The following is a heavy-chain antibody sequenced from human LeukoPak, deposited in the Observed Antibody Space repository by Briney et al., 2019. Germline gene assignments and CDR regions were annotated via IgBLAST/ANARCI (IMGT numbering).Heavy chain of an antibody. J-gene: IGHJ1*01. CDR1: GYSFNNYW. V-gene: IGHV5-51*01. CDR2: IYTGDSDT. CDR3: ARLYSTKYFQH. Sequence: GESLKISCKGSGYSFNNYWIGWVRQVPGKGLGWMGIIYTGDSDTPYSPSFQGQVTISADKSISTAYLQWSSLKASDTAMYYCARLYSTKYFQHWGQGTLVTVSS. D-gene: IGHD2-21*01.